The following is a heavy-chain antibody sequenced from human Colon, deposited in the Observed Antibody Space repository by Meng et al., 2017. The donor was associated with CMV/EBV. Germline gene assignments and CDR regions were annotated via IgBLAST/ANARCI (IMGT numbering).Heavy chain of an antibody. Sequence: LQQPGPVLVTPPATLPPTSTVLGGSITSYYWSWIRQPAGRGLEWIGRMYTSGSTNYNPSLKSRVTMSVDTSKKQFSLKLSSVTAADTAMYYCAKEAPGGNYWYFDLWGRGTLVTVSS. D-gene: IGHD1-26*01. CDR3: AKEAPGGNYWYFDL. CDR2: MYTSGST. J-gene: IGHJ2*01. V-gene: IGHV4-4*07. CDR1: GGSITSYY.